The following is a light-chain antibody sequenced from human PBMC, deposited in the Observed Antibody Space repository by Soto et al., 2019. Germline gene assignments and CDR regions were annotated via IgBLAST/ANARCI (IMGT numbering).Light chain of an antibody. CDR3: QQYGSSPYT. J-gene: IGKJ2*01. V-gene: IGKV3-20*01. CDR1: QSVNSDY. Sequence: EIVLTQSPGTLSLSPGERATLSCRASQSVNSDYLAWYQQKPGQAPRLLLYGSSTSATGIPDRFSGSGSGADFTLTISSLEPEDFSMYSCQQYGSSPYTFGQGTKLEIK. CDR2: GSS.